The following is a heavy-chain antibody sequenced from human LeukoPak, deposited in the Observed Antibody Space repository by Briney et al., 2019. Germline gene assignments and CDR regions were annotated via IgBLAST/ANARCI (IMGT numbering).Heavy chain of an antibody. CDR2: INQSGST. D-gene: IGHD1-26*01. CDR1: GGSFSGYY. CDR3: ARGGSPVGATNDY. Sequence: SETLSLTCSVYGGSFSGYYWSWVRQPPGKGLEWVGEINQSGSTNYNPSLKSRVTISVDTSKNQFSLKLSSVTAADTAVYYCARGGSPVGATNDYWGQGTLVTVSS. V-gene: IGHV4-34*01. J-gene: IGHJ4*02.